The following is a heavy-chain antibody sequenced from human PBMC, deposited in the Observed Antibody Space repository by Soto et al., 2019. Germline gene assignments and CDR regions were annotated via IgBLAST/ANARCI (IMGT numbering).Heavy chain of an antibody. CDR3: VKRSLLMAPT. CDR2: IDNGGNT. CDR1: GRTFNINADF. J-gene: IGHJ4*02. D-gene: IGHD1-26*01. V-gene: IGHV4-39*01. Sequence: SETLSLTCAVSGRTFNINADFWYLAWIRQPPGKGLEWIGSIDNGGNTHYNAPLKSRVIISADTSKNQFSLSLNSVTAADTAVYYCVKRSLLMAPTWGQGIQVTVSS.